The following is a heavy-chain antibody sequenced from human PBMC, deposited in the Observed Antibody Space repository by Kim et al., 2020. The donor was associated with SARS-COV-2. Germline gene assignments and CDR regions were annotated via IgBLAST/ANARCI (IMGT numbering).Heavy chain of an antibody. CDR3: VTDIGAGAGKNGLDY. J-gene: IGHJ4*02. Sequence: ADSAKGRITISRDNAKNSLFMQMNRLRVEDTALYFCVTDIGAGAGKNGLDYWGQGTLVTVSS. D-gene: IGHD6-19*01. V-gene: IGHV3-9*01.